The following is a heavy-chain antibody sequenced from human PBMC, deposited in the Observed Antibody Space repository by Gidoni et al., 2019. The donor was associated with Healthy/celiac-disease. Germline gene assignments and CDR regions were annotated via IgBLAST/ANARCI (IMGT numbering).Heavy chain of an antibody. Sequence: EVQLLESGGGLVQPGGFLRPSCAASVLPFSSSAMSWIRQAHGQGLEGVSAISGSGGSTYYADSVKGRFTISRDNSKNTLYLQMNSLRAEDTAVYYCAKSFGGSSSGSYYYGMDVWGQGTTVTVSS. V-gene: IGHV3-23*01. CDR2: ISGSGGST. D-gene: IGHD6-6*01. CDR1: VLPFSSSA. CDR3: AKSFGGSSSGSYYYGMDV. J-gene: IGHJ6*02.